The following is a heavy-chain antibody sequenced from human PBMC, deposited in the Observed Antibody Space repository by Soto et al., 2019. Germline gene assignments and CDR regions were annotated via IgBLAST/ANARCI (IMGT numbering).Heavy chain of an antibody. CDR1: GFTFTNHW. CDR3: AASIFSDGMDV. Sequence: GESLKISCKGSGFTFTNHWIGWVRQMPGKGLDWMGIIYPVDSDTKYNPSFQGQVTISADKSITTTYLQWTSLKASDTAIYYCAASIFSDGMDVWGQETTVTAP. J-gene: IGHJ6*02. D-gene: IGHD3-3*01. V-gene: IGHV5-51*01. CDR2: IYPVDSDT.